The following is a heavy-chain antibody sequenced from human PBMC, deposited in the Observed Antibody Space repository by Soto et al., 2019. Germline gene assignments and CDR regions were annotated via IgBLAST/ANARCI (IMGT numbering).Heavy chain of an antibody. CDR2: IYYSGST. D-gene: IGHD1-1*01. J-gene: IGHJ6*02. V-gene: IGHV4-59*01. CDR3: ARDKVTTPLYYYYGMDV. CDR1: GGSISSYY. Sequence: QVQLQESRPGLVKPSETLSLTCTVSGGSISSYYWSWIRQPPGKELKWLGYIYYSGSTNYNPSLKSRVTIAVDTSKNQFSLKLSSVTAADTALYYCARDKVTTPLYYYYGMDVWGQGTTVTVSS.